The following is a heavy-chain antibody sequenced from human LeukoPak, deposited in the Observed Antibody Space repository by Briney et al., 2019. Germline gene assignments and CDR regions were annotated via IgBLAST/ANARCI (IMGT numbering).Heavy chain of an antibody. CDR1: GGSFSGYY. J-gene: IGHJ4*02. V-gene: IGHV4-34*01. CDR2: INHSGST. CDR3: ASSYSSSWSPFDY. Sequence: IPSETLSLTCAVYGGSFSGYYWSWIRQPPGKGLEWIGEINHSGSTNYNPSLKSRVTISVDTSKNQFSLKLSSVTAADTAVYYCASSYSSSWSPFDYWGQGTLVTVSS. D-gene: IGHD6-13*01.